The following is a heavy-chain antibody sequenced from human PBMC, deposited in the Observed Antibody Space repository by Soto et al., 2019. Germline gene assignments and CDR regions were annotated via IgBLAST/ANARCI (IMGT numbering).Heavy chain of an antibody. D-gene: IGHD3-16*01. CDR1: GFTVSSNY. V-gene: IGHV3-53*01. CDR2: IYSSGST. CDR3: GRSLRGGGDY. Sequence: EVQLVESGGGLIQPGGSLRLSCTASGFTVSSNYMNWVRQVPGKGLEWVSVIYSSGSTYYADSVKGRFTISTNNSKNTTDLQKNSRRAADTAVYYCGRSLRGGGDYWGQGTLVTVSS. J-gene: IGHJ4*02.